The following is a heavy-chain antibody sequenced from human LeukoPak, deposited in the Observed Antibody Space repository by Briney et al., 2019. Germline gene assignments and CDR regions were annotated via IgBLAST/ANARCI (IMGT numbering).Heavy chain of an antibody. CDR1: GFTFISYA. D-gene: IGHD6-19*01. Sequence: PGWSVRLSRAASGFTFISYAMSWLRPPPAKGLEWVSAISGRGGSTYYADPVKGRFTISRDNSKNKLYLQMNSLRAEDTDVYYCAKRPIAVGDSGNYWGRGNVVTLS. CDR3: AKRPIAVGDSGNY. V-gene: IGHV3-23*01. CDR2: ISGRGGST. J-gene: IGHJ4*02.